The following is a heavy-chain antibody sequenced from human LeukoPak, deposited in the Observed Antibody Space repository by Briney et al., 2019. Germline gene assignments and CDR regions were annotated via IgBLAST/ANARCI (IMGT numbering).Heavy chain of an antibody. J-gene: IGHJ4*02. D-gene: IGHD4-17*01. CDR3: ARDAGDLDY. Sequence: SETMSLTCTVSGDSISSGDYYWSWIRQPPGKGLEWIGHIYYSGSTNYNPSLKSRVIISVDTSKNQFSLKLTSVTAADTAVYYCARDAGDLDYWGQGTLATVSS. CDR2: IYYSGST. CDR1: GDSISSGDYY. V-gene: IGHV4-30-4*01.